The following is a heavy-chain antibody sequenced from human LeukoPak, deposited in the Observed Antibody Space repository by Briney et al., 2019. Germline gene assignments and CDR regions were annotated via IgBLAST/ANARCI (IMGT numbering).Heavy chain of an antibody. CDR1: GFTFSSYT. J-gene: IGHJ4*02. CDR3: ANSRYDSSGYYGIIGY. CDR2: ISRSNIYK. Sequence: GGSLRLSCAASGFTFSSYTMNWVRLAPGKGLEWVSSISRSNIYKYYADSVKGRFTISRDNAKNSLYLQMNSLRAEDTAVYYCANSRYDSSGYYGIIGYWGRGTLVTVSS. D-gene: IGHD3-22*01. V-gene: IGHV3-21*01.